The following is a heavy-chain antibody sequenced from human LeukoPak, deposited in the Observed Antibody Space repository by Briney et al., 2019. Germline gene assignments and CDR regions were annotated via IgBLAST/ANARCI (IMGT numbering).Heavy chain of an antibody. CDR1: GGSISSGDYY. V-gene: IGHV4-30-4*01. CDR2: IYYSGST. CDR3: ARVIPGRLRWHAFDI. D-gene: IGHD4-23*01. Sequence: PSETLSLTCTVSGGSISSGDYYWSWIRQPPGKGLEWIGYIYYSGSTYYNPSLKSRVTISVDTSKNQFSLKLSSVTAADTAVYYCARVIPGRLRWHAFDIWGQGTMVTVSS. J-gene: IGHJ3*02.